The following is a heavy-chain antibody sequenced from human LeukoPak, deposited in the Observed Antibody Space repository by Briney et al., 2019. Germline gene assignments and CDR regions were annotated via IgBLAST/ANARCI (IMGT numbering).Heavy chain of an antibody. Sequence: PGGSLRLSCAASGFTFSSYEMNWVRQAPGKGLERVSYISSSGSTIYYANSVKGRFTISRDNAKNSLYLQMNSLRAEDTAVYYCARDGSGSGNYYNVAGFDYWGQGTLVTVSS. V-gene: IGHV3-48*03. D-gene: IGHD3-10*01. J-gene: IGHJ4*02. CDR3: ARDGSGSGNYYNVAGFDY. CDR2: ISSSGSTI. CDR1: GFTFSSYE.